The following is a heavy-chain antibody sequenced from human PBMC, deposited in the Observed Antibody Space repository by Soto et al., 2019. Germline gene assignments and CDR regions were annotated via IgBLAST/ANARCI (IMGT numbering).Heavy chain of an antibody. Sequence: PGGSLRLSCAASGFTFSSYAMSWVRQAPGKGLEWVSIITSDGRTYYTDSVKGRFTISRDNSKNTVYLQMNSLRAEDTAVYYCAKDYSTVTTDPLSVVLLDYWGQGALVTVSS. CDR2: ITSDGRT. CDR3: AKDYSTVTTDPLSVVLLDY. CDR1: GFTFSSYA. J-gene: IGHJ4*02. V-gene: IGHV3-23*01. D-gene: IGHD4-17*01.